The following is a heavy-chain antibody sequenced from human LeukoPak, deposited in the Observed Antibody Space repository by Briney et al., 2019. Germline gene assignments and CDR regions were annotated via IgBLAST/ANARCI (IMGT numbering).Heavy chain of an antibody. D-gene: IGHD3-22*01. CDR2: ISSNGGST. Sequence: GGSLRLSCAASGFTFSSYAMHWVRQAPGKGLEYVSAISSNGGSTYYANSVKGRFTISRDNSKNTLHLQMNSLRVEDTAVYYCAGSYDRSGYYYGRFDYWGQGTLVTVSS. CDR1: GFTFSSYA. J-gene: IGHJ4*02. CDR3: AGSYDRSGYYYGRFDY. V-gene: IGHV3-64*01.